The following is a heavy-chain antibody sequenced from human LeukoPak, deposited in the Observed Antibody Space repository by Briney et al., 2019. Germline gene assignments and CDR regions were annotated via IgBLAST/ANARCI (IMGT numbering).Heavy chain of an antibody. CDR1: GYSISSGYY. V-gene: IGHV4-61*01. Sequence: SETLSLTCAVSGYSISSGYYWGWIRQPPGKGLEWIGYIYYSGSTNYNPSLKSRVTISVDTSKNQFSLKLSSVTAADTAVYYCARDSSNWFDPWGQGTLVTVSS. J-gene: IGHJ5*02. CDR3: ARDSSNWFDP. CDR2: IYYSGST.